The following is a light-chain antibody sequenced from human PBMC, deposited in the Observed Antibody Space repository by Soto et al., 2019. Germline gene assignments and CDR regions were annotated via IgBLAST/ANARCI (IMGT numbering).Light chain of an antibody. CDR2: GAS. CDR1: QSVSSSY. CDR3: QQYGSSPSIT. Sequence: EVVMTQSPSTLSVSPGERATLSCRASQSVSSSYLAWYQQKPGQAPRLLIYGASSRATGIPDRFSGSGSGTDFTLTISRLEPEDFAVYYCQQYGSSPSITFGQGTRLAIK. V-gene: IGKV3-20*01. J-gene: IGKJ5*01.